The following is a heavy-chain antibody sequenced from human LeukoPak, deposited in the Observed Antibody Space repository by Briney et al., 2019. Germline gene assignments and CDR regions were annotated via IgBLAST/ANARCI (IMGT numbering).Heavy chain of an antibody. J-gene: IGHJ3*02. Sequence: SETLSLTCAVYGGSFSGYYWSWIRQPPGKGLEWIGEINHSGSTNYNPSLKSRVTISVDTSKNQFSLTLSSVTAADTAVYYCARAPGGYCSSTSCRIYAFDIWGQGTMVTVSS. V-gene: IGHV4-34*01. CDR1: GGSFSGYY. CDR2: INHSGST. CDR3: ARAPGGYCSSTSCRIYAFDI. D-gene: IGHD2-2*01.